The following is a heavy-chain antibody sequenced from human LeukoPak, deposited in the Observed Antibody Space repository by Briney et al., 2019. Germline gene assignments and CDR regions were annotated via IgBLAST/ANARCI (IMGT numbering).Heavy chain of an antibody. Sequence: SETLSLTCTVSGGSISSSSYYWGWIRQPPGKGLEWIGSIYYSGSTYYNPSLKSRVTISVDTSKNQFSLKLSSVTAADTAVYYCARHPALGYCSGGSCYSAYYFDYWGQGTLVTVSS. CDR1: GGSISSSSYY. CDR3: ARHPALGYCSGGSCYSAYYFDY. CDR2: IYYSGST. D-gene: IGHD2-15*01. J-gene: IGHJ4*02. V-gene: IGHV4-39*01.